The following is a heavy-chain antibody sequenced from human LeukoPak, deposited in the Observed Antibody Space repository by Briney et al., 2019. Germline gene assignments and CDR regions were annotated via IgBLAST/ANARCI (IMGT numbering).Heavy chain of an antibody. CDR3: AKVYYYGSGRLGTTDY. CDR1: GFTFSSYA. CDR2: ISGSGGST. D-gene: IGHD3-10*01. Sequence: GGSLRLSCAASGFTFSSYAMSWVRQAPGKGLEWVSAISGSGGSTYYADSVKGRFTISRDNSKNTLYLQMNSLRAEDTAVYYCAKVYYYGSGRLGTTDYWGQGTLVTVSS. J-gene: IGHJ4*02. V-gene: IGHV3-23*01.